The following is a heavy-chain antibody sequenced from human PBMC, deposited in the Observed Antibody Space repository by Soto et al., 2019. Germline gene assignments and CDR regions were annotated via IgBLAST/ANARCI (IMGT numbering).Heavy chain of an antibody. J-gene: IGHJ6*02. CDR2: IYAGDSDI. CDR3: ASGSYYYYGMDV. D-gene: IGHD6-19*01. V-gene: IGHV5-51*01. Sequence: PGESLKISCQGSGYDFSDYWIGWVRQMPGKGLEWMGIIYAGDSDIKYSPSFQGHVTFSVDTSISTAYLQWSSLKASDTAMYYCASGSYYYYGMDVWGQGTTVTVSS. CDR1: GYDFSDYW.